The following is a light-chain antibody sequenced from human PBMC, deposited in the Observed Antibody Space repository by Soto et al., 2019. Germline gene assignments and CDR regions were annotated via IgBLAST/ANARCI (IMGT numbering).Light chain of an antibody. CDR3: QQSDSYFLT. CDR1: QSINSG. Sequence: DIQMTQSPSTLSAYVGDRVTITCRASQSINSGMAWYQQRSGKVPKLLIYDASSLESGVPSRFSGSGSGTEFTLTISSLQPDDFATYYCQQSDSYFLTFGGGTKVDI. CDR2: DAS. V-gene: IGKV1-5*01. J-gene: IGKJ4*01.